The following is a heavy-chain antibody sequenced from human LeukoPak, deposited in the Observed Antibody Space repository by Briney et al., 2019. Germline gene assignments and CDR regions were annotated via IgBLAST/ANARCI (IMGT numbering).Heavy chain of an antibody. CDR3: ARDLTERKYYIAY. CDR1: GFTFSSFG. Sequence: GGSLRLSCAASGFTFSSFGMHWVRQAPGEGLEWVAYIGYTGTDTYYADSVKGRFTISRDNSKNTVHLQVSSLRAADTALYSCARDLTERKYYIAYWGQGTLVTVSP. J-gene: IGHJ4*02. CDR2: IGYTGTDT. V-gene: IGHV3-30*02. D-gene: IGHD2-8*02.